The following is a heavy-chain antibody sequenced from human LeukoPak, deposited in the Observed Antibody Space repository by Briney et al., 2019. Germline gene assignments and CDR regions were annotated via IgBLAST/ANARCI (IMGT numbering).Heavy chain of an antibody. CDR1: GGSISSYY. V-gene: IGHV4-59*01. D-gene: IGHD3-3*01. J-gene: IGHJ5*02. CDR2: IYYRGST. Sequence: SETLSLTCTVSGGSISSYYWSWIRQPPGKGLEWIGYIYYRGSTNYNPSLKSRVTISVDTSKNQFSLKLSSVTAADTAVYYCARDAEDDFWSGYYLMGFDPWGQRTLVTVSS. CDR3: ARDAEDDFWSGYYLMGFDP.